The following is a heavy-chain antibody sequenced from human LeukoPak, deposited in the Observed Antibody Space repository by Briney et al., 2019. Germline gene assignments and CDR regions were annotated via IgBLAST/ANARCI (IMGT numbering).Heavy chain of an antibody. CDR1: GYTFTSYD. D-gene: IGHD3-16*01. CDR2: MNPNSGNT. J-gene: IGHJ5*02. Sequence: GASVKVSCKASGYTFTSYDINWVRQAAGQGLEWMGWMNPNSGNTGYAQKFQGRVTITRNTSIRTANMELSSLRSEDRAVYYCARSRGVMLTWFDPWGQGTLVTVSS. CDR3: ARSRGVMLTWFDP. V-gene: IGHV1-8*03.